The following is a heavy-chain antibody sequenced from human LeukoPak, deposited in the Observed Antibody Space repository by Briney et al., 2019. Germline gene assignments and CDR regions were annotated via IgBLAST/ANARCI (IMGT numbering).Heavy chain of an antibody. D-gene: IGHD3-10*01. Sequence: SQTLSLTCALSGDSVSINSAAWNWVRQSPTRGLEWLGRIFWRSKCNKQNAVSVKSRITINPDTSKNPFSLQLNSVTPEDTAVYYCARDLSGDGSGSSFDYWGQGTLVTVSS. J-gene: IGHJ4*02. CDR1: GDSVSINSAA. CDR2: IFWRSKCNK. CDR3: ARDLSGDGSGSSFDY. V-gene: IGHV6-1*01.